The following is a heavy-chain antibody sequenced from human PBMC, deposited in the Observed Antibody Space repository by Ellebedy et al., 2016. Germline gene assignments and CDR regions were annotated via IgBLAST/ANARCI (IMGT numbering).Heavy chain of an antibody. CDR1: GFTFNVAW. CDR3: TTGSTGAEDY. Sequence: GGSLRLXXAASGFTFNVAWMSWFRQAPGKGLEWVGRIKSKTAGGTADYAAPVKGRFTISRDDSKNTLYLQMNSLQTDDTAVYYCTTGSTGAEDYWGQGALVTVSS. V-gene: IGHV3-15*01. J-gene: IGHJ4*02. CDR2: IKSKTAGGTA. D-gene: IGHD1-14*01.